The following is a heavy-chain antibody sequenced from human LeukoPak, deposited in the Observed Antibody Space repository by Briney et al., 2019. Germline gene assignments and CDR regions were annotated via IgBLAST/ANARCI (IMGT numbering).Heavy chain of an antibody. J-gene: IGHJ4*01. Sequence: SETLSLTCTVSGGSINNYYWSWIRQPPGKGLEFLGYIYYSGITNYNPSLKSRVTLSVDMSQNQFSLKLTSVTAADTALYYCARGGFRVGATGFDYWGHGTLVTVSS. CDR3: ARGGFRVGATGFDY. V-gene: IGHV4-59*01. CDR1: GGSINNYY. CDR2: IYYSGIT. D-gene: IGHD1-26*01.